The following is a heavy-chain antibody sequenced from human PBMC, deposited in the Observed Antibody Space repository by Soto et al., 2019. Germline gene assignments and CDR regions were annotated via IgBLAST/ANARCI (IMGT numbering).Heavy chain of an antibody. V-gene: IGHV3-33*01. CDR3: ARAVGPFDY. CDR2: IWYDGSNK. CDR1: GFDFSTYG. Sequence: QVQLVESGGGVVQPGRSLRLSCAASGFDFSTYGMHWVRQAPGKGPEWVAVIWYDGSNKYYADSVRGRFIISRDNSKSTLFLQLNSLRAEDTAVYYCARAVGPFDYWGQVGLVTVSS. J-gene: IGHJ4*02. D-gene: IGHD1-26*01.